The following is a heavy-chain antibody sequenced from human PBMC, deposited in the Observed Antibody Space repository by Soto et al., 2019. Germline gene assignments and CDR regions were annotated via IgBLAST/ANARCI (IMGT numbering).Heavy chain of an antibody. V-gene: IGHV1-18*01. CDR3: ATSNCSGGSCYSYYFDY. J-gene: IGHJ4*02. CDR1: GYTFTSYG. D-gene: IGHD2-15*01. Sequence: QVKLVQSGAEVKKPGASVKVSCKTSGYTFTSYGISWVRQAPGQGLEWMGWISAYNGNTNYAQKLQGRVTMTTDTSTSTAYMELRSLRSDDTAVYYCATSNCSGGSCYSYYFDYWGQGTLVTVSS. CDR2: ISAYNGNT.